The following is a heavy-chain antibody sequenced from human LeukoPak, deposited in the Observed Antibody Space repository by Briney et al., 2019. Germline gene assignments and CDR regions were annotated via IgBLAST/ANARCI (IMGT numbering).Heavy chain of an antibody. V-gene: IGHV3-21*01. J-gene: IGHJ4*02. CDR3: ARASGDIVETATMGSY. CDR1: GFTFSSYS. Sequence: PGGSLRLSCAASGFTFSSYSMNWVRQAPGKGLEWVSSISSSSSSIYYADSVKGRFTISRDNAKNSLYLQMNSLRAGDTAVYYCARASGDIVETATMGSYWGQGTLVTVSS. D-gene: IGHD5-18*01. CDR2: ISSSSSSI.